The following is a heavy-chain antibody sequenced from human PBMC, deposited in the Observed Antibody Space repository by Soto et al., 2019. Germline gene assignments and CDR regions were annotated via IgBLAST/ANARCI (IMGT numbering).Heavy chain of an antibody. V-gene: IGHV1-3*01. J-gene: IGHJ4*02. CDR1: GYTFTSYA. Sequence: QVPLVQSGAEVKKPGASVKVSCKASGYTFTSYAMHWVRQAPGQRLEWMGWINAGNGNTKYSQKFQGRVTITRDTSASTAYMELSSLRSEDTAVYYCARDSAHPKQQLVTTRFDYWGQGTLVTVSS. CDR2: INAGNGNT. D-gene: IGHD6-13*01. CDR3: ARDSAHPKQQLVTTRFDY.